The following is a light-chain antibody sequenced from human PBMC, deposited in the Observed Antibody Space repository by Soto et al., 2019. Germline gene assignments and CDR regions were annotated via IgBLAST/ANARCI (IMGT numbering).Light chain of an antibody. V-gene: IGKV3-20*01. CDR3: QQDGSATWT. CDR2: GAS. Sequence: EIVLTQSPGTLSLSPGERATLSCRASQSVSSSYLDWYQQKPGQAPRLLIYGASSMATGIPDRFSGRGSGTDFTLTISRLEPDDFAVYYCQQDGSATWTFGQGTKVEIK. J-gene: IGKJ1*01. CDR1: QSVSSSY.